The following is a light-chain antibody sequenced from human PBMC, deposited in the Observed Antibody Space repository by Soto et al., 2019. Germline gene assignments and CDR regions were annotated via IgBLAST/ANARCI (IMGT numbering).Light chain of an antibody. J-gene: IGKJ1*01. CDR1: QTIMTY. V-gene: IGKV1-39*01. CDR3: QQSYNSPLP. Sequence: IQMTQSPSSLSASVGDEVTITCRASQTIMTYLNWYQLKPGKPPRLLIYAASSLQSGVPSRFSGSGSGTDFTLTIIRLQPEDCATYCCQQSYNSPLPFGQGTKVDI. CDR2: AAS.